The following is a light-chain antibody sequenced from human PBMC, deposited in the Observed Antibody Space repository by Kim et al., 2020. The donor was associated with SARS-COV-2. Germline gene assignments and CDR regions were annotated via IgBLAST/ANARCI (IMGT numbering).Light chain of an antibody. CDR2: YND. CDR1: SSTIGKYA. CDR3: AAWDDRLNGPV. Sequence: HSDAIPCSGRSSTIGKYAVNWYQQLPGKAPTPLISYNDQLPAGVADRFSGSKSGTSASLAISGLQSEDEADYYCAAWDDRLNGPVFGGGTQLTVL. J-gene: IGLJ3*02. V-gene: IGLV1-36*01.